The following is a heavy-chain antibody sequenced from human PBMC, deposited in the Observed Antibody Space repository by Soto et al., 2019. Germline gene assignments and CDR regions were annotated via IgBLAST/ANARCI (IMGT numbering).Heavy chain of an antibody. J-gene: IGHJ3*02. CDR2: RNANSGNT. V-gene: IGHV1-8*01. CDR1: GYSFTSYD. D-gene: IGHD2-15*01. CDR3: ARSPYTSYCSDGSCSYDAFDI. Sequence: QVQMVQSGAEVKKPGASVKVSCRASGYSFTSYDVNWVRQATGQGLEWMGWRNANSGNTAFADKFHGTVTITSNTPIRTAYMQLSSLTSEDTAVYYCARSPYTSYCSDGSCSYDAFDIWGQGTVVTVSS.